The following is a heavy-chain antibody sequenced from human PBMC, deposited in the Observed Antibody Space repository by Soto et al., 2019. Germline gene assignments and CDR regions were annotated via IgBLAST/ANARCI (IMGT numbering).Heavy chain of an antibody. CDR2: IIPIFGTA. V-gene: IGHV1-69*13. Sequence: ASVKFSCKASGVTFSSYAISWVRQAPGQGLEWMGGIIPIFGTANYAQKFQGRVTITADESTSTAYMELSSLRSEDTAAYYCARDTGSLTPDNWYYWGQG. D-gene: IGHD1-20*01. J-gene: IGHJ4*02. CDR3: ARDTGSLTPDNWYY. CDR1: GVTFSSYA.